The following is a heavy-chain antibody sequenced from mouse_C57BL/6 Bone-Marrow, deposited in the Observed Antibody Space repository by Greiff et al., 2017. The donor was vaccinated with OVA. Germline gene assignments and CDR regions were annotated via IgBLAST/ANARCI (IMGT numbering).Heavy chain of an antibody. D-gene: IGHD3-3*01. V-gene: IGHV5-12*01. J-gene: IGHJ4*01. CDR3: ARHEGGTNYYAMDY. Sequence: EVQGVESGGGLVQPGGSLKLSCAASGFTFSDYYMYWVRQTPEKRLEWVAYISNGGGSTYYPDTVKGRFTISRDNAKNTLYLQMSRLKSEDTAMYYCARHEGGTNYYAMDYWGQGTSVTVSS. CDR2: ISNGGGST. CDR1: GFTFSDYY.